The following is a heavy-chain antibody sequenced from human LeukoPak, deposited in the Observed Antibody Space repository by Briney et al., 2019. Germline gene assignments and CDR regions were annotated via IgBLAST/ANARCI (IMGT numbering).Heavy chain of an antibody. J-gene: IGHJ4*02. D-gene: IGHD1-26*01. Sequence: GGSLRLSCAASRFTFSNYAMGWVRQGPGKGLEWVSAITGSGDYTDYADSVKGRFTISRDNSKNTAYLQMISPRAEDTAVYYCAKRSGINYGYFDSWGQGALVTVSS. CDR2: ITGSGDYT. CDR3: AKRSGINYGYFDS. V-gene: IGHV3-23*01. CDR1: RFTFSNYA.